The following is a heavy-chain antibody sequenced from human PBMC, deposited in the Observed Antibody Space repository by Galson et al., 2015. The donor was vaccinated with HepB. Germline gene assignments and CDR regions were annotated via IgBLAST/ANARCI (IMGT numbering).Heavy chain of an antibody. D-gene: IGHD1-1*01. V-gene: IGHV3-9*01. Sequence: SLRLSCAASGFTFDDSAMDWVRQAPGKGLEWVSGISWNSGSIGYEDSVRGRFTISRDNAKNSMYLQMNSLRAEDTALYYCAKGERTTDAFDIWGQGTMVTVSS. J-gene: IGHJ3*02. CDR1: GFTFDDSA. CDR2: ISWNSGSI. CDR3: AKGERTTDAFDI.